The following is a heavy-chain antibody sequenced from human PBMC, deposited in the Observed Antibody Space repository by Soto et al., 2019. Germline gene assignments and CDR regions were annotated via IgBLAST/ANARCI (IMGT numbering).Heavy chain of an antibody. V-gene: IGHV4-34*01. Sequence: TSETLSLTCAVYGGSFSGYYWSWIRQPPGKGLEWIGEINHSGSTNYNPSLKSRVTISVDTSKNQFSLKLSSVTAADTAVYYCARVKLSQSTFYYYYGLNVWGQGTTVTVSS. J-gene: IGHJ6*02. CDR2: INHSGST. CDR3: ARVKLSQSTFYYYYGLNV. CDR1: GGSFSGYY.